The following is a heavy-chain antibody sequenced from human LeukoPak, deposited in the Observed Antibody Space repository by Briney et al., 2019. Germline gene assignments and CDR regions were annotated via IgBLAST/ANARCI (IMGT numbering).Heavy chain of an antibody. V-gene: IGHV1-2*02. CDR1: GYTFTGYY. D-gene: IGHD3-22*01. CDR3: ARARRRIVVVITTIDY. Sequence: ASVKVSCKASGYTFTGYYMHWVRQAPGQGLEWMGWINPNSGGTNYAQKFQGRVTMTRDTSISTAYMGLSRLRSDDTAVYYCARARRRIVVVITTIDYWGQGTLVAVSS. CDR2: INPNSGGT. J-gene: IGHJ4*02.